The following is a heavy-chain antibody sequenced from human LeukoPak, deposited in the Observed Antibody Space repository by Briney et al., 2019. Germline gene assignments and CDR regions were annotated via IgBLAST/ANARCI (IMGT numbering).Heavy chain of an antibody. CDR2: FDPEDGET. CDR3: ATVPRITMVRGVIEGAFDI. CDR1: EYTLTELS. D-gene: IGHD3-10*01. V-gene: IGHV1-24*01. Sequence: ASVKVSCKVSEYTLTELSMHWVRQAPGQGLEWMGGFDPEDGETIYAQKFQGRVTMTEDTSTDTAYMELSSLRSEDTAVYYCATVPRITMVRGVIEGAFDIWGQGTMVTVSS. J-gene: IGHJ3*02.